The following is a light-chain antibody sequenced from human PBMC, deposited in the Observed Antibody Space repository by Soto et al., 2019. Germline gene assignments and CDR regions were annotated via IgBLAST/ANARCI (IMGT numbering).Light chain of an antibody. CDR2: DNN. CDR1: SSNIGNNY. Sequence: QSVLTQPPSVSAAPGQKVTISCSGSSSNIGNNYVSWYQQLPGTAPKLLIYDNNKRPSGIPDRFSGSKSGTSATLGITGLQTGDEADYYCGTWDTSLSAVFGGGTKVT. J-gene: IGLJ2*01. V-gene: IGLV1-51*01. CDR3: GTWDTSLSAV.